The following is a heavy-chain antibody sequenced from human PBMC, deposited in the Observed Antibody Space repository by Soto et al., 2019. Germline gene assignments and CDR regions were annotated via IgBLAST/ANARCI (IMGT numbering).Heavy chain of an antibody. CDR1: GGLPIGGA. CDR2: INHSGST. V-gene: IGHV4-34*01. Sequence: LTYAGSGGLPIGGAKGGSRLPPGKGLEWIGEINHSGSTNYNPSLKSRVTISVDTSKNQFSLKLSSVTAADTAVYYCARRAVRGRIDYFDYWGQGTLVTVSS. CDR3: ARRAVRGRIDYFDY. J-gene: IGHJ4*02. D-gene: IGHD3-10*01.